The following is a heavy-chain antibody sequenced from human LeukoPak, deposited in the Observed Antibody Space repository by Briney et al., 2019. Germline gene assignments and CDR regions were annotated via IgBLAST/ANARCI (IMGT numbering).Heavy chain of an antibody. CDR1: SGSISSFY. J-gene: IGHJ4*02. D-gene: IGHD3-10*01. Sequence: SETLSLTCTVSSGSISSFYWSWIRQPPGKGLEWIGYIYYSGSTNYNPSLKSRVTISVDTSKNQFSLKLSSVTAADTAVYYCARDHLPSRSFSSWIGYYGSGSYYKGSFDYWGQGTLVTVSS. CDR3: ARDHLPSRSFSSWIGYYGSGSYYKGSFDY. CDR2: IYYSGST. V-gene: IGHV4-59*12.